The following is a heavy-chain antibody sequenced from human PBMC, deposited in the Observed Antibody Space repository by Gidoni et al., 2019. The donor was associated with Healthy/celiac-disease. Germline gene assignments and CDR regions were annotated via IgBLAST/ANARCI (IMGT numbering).Heavy chain of an antibody. CDR3: ASGLNVVAGGAFDI. D-gene: IGHD1-26*01. Sequence: LEWVAVISYDGSNKYYADSVKGRFTISRDNSKNTLYLQMNSLRAEDTAVYYCASGLNVVAGGAFDIWGQGTMVTVSS. V-gene: IGHV3-30*01. J-gene: IGHJ3*02. CDR2: ISYDGSNK.